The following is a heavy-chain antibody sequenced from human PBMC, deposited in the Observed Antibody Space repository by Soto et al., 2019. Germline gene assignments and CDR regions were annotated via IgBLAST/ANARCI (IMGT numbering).Heavy chain of an antibody. D-gene: IGHD2-2*01. J-gene: IGHJ5*02. V-gene: IGHV5-51*01. CDR1: GYSFTSYW. CDR3: ATTLVVPVDPLSFDP. Sequence: PGESLKISCKGSGYSFTSYWIGWVRQMPGKGLEWMGIIYPGDSDTRYSPSFQGQVTISADKSISTAYLQWSSLKASDTAMYYCATTLVVPVDPLSFDPWGQGTLVTV. CDR2: IYPGDSDT.